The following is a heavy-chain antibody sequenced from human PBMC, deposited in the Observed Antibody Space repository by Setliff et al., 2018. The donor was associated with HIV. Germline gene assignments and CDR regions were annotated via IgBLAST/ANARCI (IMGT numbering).Heavy chain of an antibody. Sequence: PGGSLRLSCAASGFIFDRYGMHWVRQAPGKGLEWVALIWYDGSHETYADSVRGRFSISRDNSKNTLYLQMDSLRPEDTGFYYCAKDPFTSSWYGFDYWGQGALVTVS. CDR2: IWYDGSHE. D-gene: IGHD6-13*01. CDR1: GFIFDRYG. CDR3: AKDPFTSSWYGFDY. V-gene: IGHV3-30*02. J-gene: IGHJ4*02.